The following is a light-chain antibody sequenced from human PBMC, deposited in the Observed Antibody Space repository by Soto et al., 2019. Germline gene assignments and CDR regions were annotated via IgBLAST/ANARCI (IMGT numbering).Light chain of an antibody. J-gene: IGLJ1*01. CDR2: DVS. Sequence: QSALTQPASVSGSPGQSITISCTGTSSDVGGYNYVSWYQQHPGKAPKLMIYDVSNRPSGVSNRFSGSKSGNTASLTISGLQAEDEADYYCSSYPSPGVFGTGNKVTVL. V-gene: IGLV2-14*01. CDR1: SSDVGGYNY. CDR3: SSYPSPGV.